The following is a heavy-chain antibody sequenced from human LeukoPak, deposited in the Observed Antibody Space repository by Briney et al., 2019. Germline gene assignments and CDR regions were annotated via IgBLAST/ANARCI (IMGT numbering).Heavy chain of an antibody. D-gene: IGHD2-2*01. CDR1: GFTFSDYY. CDR2: ISSSGSTI. V-gene: IGHV3-11*01. J-gene: IGHJ6*02. CDR3: ARDDCSSTSCYYYGMDV. Sequence: GSLRLSCAASGFTFSDYYMSWIRQAPGKGLEWVSYISSSGSTIYYADSVKGRFTISRDNAKNSLYLQMNSLRAEDTAVYYCARDDCSSTSCYYYGMDVWGQGTTVTVSS.